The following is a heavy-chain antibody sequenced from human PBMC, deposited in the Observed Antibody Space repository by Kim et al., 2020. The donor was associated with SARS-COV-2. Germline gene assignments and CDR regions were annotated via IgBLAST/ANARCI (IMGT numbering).Heavy chain of an antibody. D-gene: IGHD1-26*01. J-gene: IGHJ4*02. Sequence: VDSAKGRFTISRDNAKNTLYLQMNSLRAEDTAVYYCASRGRRWYGGSYSDYGGQGTLVTVSS. V-gene: IGHV3-7*01. CDR3: ASRGRRWYGGSYSDY.